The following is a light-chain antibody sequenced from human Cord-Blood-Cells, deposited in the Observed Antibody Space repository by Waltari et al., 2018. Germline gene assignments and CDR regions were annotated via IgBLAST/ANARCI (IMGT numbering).Light chain of an antibody. CDR3: CSYAGSSTFYV. V-gene: IGLV2-23*02. Sequence: QSALTQPASVSGSPGPSITISCTGTSSDVGSYTLVSWYQQHPGKAPKLMIYEVSKRPSGVSNRFSGSKSGNTASLTISGLQAEDEADYYCCSYAGSSTFYVFGTGTKVTVL. CDR1: SSDVGSYTL. J-gene: IGLJ1*01. CDR2: EVS.